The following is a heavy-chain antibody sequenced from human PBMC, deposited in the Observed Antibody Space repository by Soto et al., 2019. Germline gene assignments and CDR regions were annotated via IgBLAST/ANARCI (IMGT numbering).Heavy chain of an antibody. CDR1: GYTFTSYD. J-gene: IGHJ6*03. CDR2: MNPNSGNT. D-gene: IGHD3-10*01. V-gene: IGHV1-8*01. Sequence: GASVKVSCKASGYTFTSYDINWVRQATGQGLEWMGWMNPNSGNTGYAQKFQGRVTMTRNTSISTAYMELSSLRSEDTAVYYCARGKKVRGVTRAYYYYYMDVWGKGTTVPVSS. CDR3: ARGKKVRGVTRAYYYYYMDV.